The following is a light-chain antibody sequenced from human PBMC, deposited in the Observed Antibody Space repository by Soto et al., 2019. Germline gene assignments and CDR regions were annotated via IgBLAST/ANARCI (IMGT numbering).Light chain of an antibody. CDR1: QDITNY. V-gene: IGKV1-33*01. CDR3: QQFDSVPCT. J-gene: IGKJ2*02. CDR2: DAS. Sequence: IQMTQSPSSLSASVGDRVTITCQASQDITNYLIWYQQKPGKAPKLLIYDASSLGTGVSSRFSGSGSGTDFTLTISSLQPEDIATYYCQQFDSVPCTFGQGTKLEMK.